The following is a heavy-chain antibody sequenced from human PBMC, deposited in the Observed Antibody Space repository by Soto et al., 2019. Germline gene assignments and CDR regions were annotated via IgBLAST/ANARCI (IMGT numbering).Heavy chain of an antibody. J-gene: IGHJ6*02. CDR3: GRAPYYYDSSGYYYSRYYYGMDV. CDR1: GGSISSYY. V-gene: IGHV4-59*01. Sequence: PSETLSLTCTVSGGSISSYYCSWIRQPPWKGLEWIGYIYYSGITNYNPSLKSRVTISVDTSKNQFSLKLSSVTAADTAVYYCGRAPYYYDSSGYYYSRYYYGMDVWGQGTKVTVSS. CDR2: IYYSGIT. D-gene: IGHD3-22*01.